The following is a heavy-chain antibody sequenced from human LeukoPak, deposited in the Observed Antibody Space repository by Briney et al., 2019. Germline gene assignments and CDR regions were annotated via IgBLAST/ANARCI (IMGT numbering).Heavy chain of an antibody. CDR3: ARLVGDYNWFDP. V-gene: IGHV3-30*03. CDR1: GFTFSSYG. D-gene: IGHD2-2*01. J-gene: IGHJ5*02. CDR2: ISYDGSNK. Sequence: PGGSLRLSCAASGFTFSSYGMHWVRQAPGKGLEWVAVISYDGSNKYYADSVKGRFTISRDNSKNTLYLQMNSLRAEDTAVYYCARLVGDYNWFDPWGQGTLVTVSS.